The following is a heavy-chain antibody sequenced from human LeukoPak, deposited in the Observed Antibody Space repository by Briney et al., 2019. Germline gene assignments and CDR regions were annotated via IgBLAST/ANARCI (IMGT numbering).Heavy chain of an antibody. V-gene: IGHV1-46*01. D-gene: IGHD4-17*01. CDR3: ATHTVTYDGKYFDH. CDR1: GYSFTSFY. J-gene: IGHJ4*02. CDR2: IHPSGGNT. Sequence: ASVKVSCKASGYSFTSFYMHWVQQAPGQGLEWMGIIHPSGGNTSYAQRFQGRVTMTRDTATSTVYMELSSLRSEDTAVYYCATHTVTYDGKYFDHWGQGTLVTVSS.